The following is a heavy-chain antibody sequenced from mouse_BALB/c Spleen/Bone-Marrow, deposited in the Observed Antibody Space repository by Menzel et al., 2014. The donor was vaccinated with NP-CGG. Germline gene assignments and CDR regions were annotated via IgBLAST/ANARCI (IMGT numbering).Heavy chain of an antibody. J-gene: IGHJ4*01. CDR2: INPSNGGT. CDR3: TRREYYRYDRAMDY. D-gene: IGHD2-14*01. Sequence: QVQLQQSGAELVKPGASVKLSCKASGYTFTSYYMYWVKQRPGQGLEWIGEINPSNGGTNFNEKFKSKATLTVDKSSSTAYMQHSSLTSEDSAVYYCTRREYYRYDRAMDYWGQGTSVTVSS. V-gene: IGHV1S81*02. CDR1: GYTFTSYY.